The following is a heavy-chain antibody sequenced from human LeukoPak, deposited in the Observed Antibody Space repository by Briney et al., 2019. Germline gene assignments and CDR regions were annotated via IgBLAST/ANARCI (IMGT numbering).Heavy chain of an antibody. CDR2: IYSGGST. CDR3: ARVRNWNDYFDY. CDR1: GFTVSSNY. D-gene: IGHD1-20*01. Sequence: GGSLRLSCAASGFTVSSNYMSWVHQAPGKGLEWVSVIYSGGSTYYADSVKGRFTISRDNSKNTLYLQMNSLRAEDTAVYYCARVRNWNDYFDYWGQGTLVTVSS. V-gene: IGHV3-53*01. J-gene: IGHJ4*02.